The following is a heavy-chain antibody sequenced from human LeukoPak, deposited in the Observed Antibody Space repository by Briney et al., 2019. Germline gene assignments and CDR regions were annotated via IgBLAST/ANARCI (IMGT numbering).Heavy chain of an antibody. Sequence: PVKVSCKASGGTFSSYAISWVRQAPGQGLEWMGGIIPIFGTANYAQKFQGRVTITADKSTSTAYMELSSLRSEDTAVYYCARDARAVAGPTLDYWGQGTLVTVSS. D-gene: IGHD6-19*01. CDR2: IIPIFGTA. J-gene: IGHJ4*02. CDR1: GGTFSSYA. V-gene: IGHV1-69*06. CDR3: ARDARAVAGPTLDY.